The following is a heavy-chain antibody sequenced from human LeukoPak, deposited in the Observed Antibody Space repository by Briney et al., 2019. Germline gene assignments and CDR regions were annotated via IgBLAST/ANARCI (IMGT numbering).Heavy chain of an antibody. V-gene: IGHV3-53*01. CDR2: IYSGGST. CDR1: GFTFSDYY. CDR3: ARFLSSGWYDAFDI. J-gene: IGHJ3*02. Sequence: PGGSLRLSCAASGFTFSDYYMSWVRQAPGKGLEWVSVIYSGGSTYYADSVKGRFTISRDNSKNTLYLQMNSLRAEDTAVYYCARFLSSGWYDAFDIWGQGTMVTVSS. D-gene: IGHD6-19*01.